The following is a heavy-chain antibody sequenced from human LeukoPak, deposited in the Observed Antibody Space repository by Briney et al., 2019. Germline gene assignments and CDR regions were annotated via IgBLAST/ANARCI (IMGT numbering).Heavy chain of an antibody. D-gene: IGHD3-22*01. CDR3: ANSRYYYDSSGYGL. CDR1: GFTFSSYA. CDR2: ISGSGGST. J-gene: IGHJ4*02. V-gene: IGHV3-23*01. Sequence: GGSLRLSCAAPGFTFSSYAMSWVRQAPGKGLEWVSAISGSGGSTYYADSVKGRFTISRDNSKNTLYLQMNSLRAEDTAVYYCANSRYYYDSSGYGLWGQGTLVTVPS.